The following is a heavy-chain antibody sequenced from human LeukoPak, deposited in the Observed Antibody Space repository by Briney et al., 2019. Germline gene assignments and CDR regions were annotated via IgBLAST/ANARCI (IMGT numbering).Heavy chain of an antibody. Sequence: GGSLRLSCAASGFTFSSYAMSWVRQAPGKGLEWVSAISGSGGSAYYADSVKGRFTISRDNSKNTLYLQMNSLRAEDTAAYYCAKSELSRRAEDFRHWGQGTLVTVSS. D-gene: IGHD1-1*01. CDR3: AKSELSRRAEDFRH. CDR1: GFTFSSYA. V-gene: IGHV3-23*01. CDR2: ISGSGGSA. J-gene: IGHJ1*01.